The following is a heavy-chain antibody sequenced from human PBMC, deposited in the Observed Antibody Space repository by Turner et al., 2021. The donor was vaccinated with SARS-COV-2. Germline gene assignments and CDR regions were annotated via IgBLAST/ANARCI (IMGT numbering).Heavy chain of an antibody. J-gene: IGHJ4*02. V-gene: IGHV3-30*18. CDR3: AKQLGLYSNPMYYFYY. Sequence: QVQLVEYGGGVVQPGRYLRLSCAASGFTFSSYGMHWVRQAPGKGLEWVAVISYDGSNKYYADSVKGRFTISRDNSKNTLYLQMNSLRAEDTAVYYCAKQLGLYSNPMYYFYYWGQGTLVTVSS. D-gene: IGHD4-4*01. CDR1: GFTFSSYG. CDR2: ISYDGSNK.